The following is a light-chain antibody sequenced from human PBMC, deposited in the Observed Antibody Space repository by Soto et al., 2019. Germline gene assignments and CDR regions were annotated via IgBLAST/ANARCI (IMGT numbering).Light chain of an antibody. CDR3: QQYSALPMT. V-gene: IGKV3-11*01. J-gene: IGKJ5*01. Sequence: IVLTQCPATLSLSPGERATLSCRASQSVSSYLAWYQQKPGQAPRLLIYDASTSATGIPARFSGRGSGTDFTLTITSLEPEDFGVYFCQQYSALPMTFGQGTRWRL. CDR2: DAS. CDR1: QSVSSY.